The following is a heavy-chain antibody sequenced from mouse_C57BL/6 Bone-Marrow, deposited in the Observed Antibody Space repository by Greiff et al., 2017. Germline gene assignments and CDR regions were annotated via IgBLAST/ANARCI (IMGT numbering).Heavy chain of an antibody. CDR2: IDPSDSYT. D-gene: IGHD1-3*01. V-gene: IGHV1-69*01. Sequence: QVQLKQPGAELVMPGASVKLSCKASGYTFTSYWMHWVKQRPGQGLEWIGEIDPSDSYTNYNQKFKGKSTLTVDKSSSTAYMQLSSLSSEDSAIYYCAKSKDYWGRGTALTVSS. J-gene: IGHJ2*01. CDR3: AKSKDY. CDR1: GYTFTSYW.